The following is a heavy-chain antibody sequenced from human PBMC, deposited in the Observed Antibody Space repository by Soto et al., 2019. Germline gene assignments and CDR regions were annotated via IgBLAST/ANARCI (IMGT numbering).Heavy chain of an antibody. CDR1: GGTFSSYA. V-gene: IGHV1-69*13. Sequence: GASVKVSCKASGGTFSSYAISWVRQAPGQGLEWMGGIIPIFGTANYAQKFQGRVTITADESTSTAYMELSSLRSEDTAVYYCARDSCSSTSCYNWFDPWGQGTLVTVSS. CDR3: ARDSCSSTSCYNWFDP. CDR2: IIPIFGTA. D-gene: IGHD2-2*01. J-gene: IGHJ5*02.